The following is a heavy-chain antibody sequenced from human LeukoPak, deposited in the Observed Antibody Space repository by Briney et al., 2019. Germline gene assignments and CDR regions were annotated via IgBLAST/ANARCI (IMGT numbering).Heavy chain of an antibody. V-gene: IGHV4-34*01. CDR3: ARGLRYYSSSWYGEDYWYFDL. CDR2: INHSGST. J-gene: IGHJ2*01. CDR1: GGSFSGYY. D-gene: IGHD6-13*01. Sequence: PSETLSLTCAVYGGSFSGYYWSWIRQPPGKGLEWIGEINHSGSTNYNPSLKSRVTISVDTSKNQFSLKLSSVTAADTAVYYCARGLRYYSSSWYGEDYWYFDLWGRGTLVTVSS.